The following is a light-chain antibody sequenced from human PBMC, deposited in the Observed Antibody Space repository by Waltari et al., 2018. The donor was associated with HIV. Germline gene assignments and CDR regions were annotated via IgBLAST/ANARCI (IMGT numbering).Light chain of an antibody. J-gene: IGLJ1*01. V-gene: IGLV1-36*01. Sequence: QSVLTQPPSVSEAPRQRVTISCSGSSSNIGNNAVNWYQQVPGKPPKLLIYYDDLLSSGVSDRFSASKSGTSASLAIRWLQSEDEADYYCAAWDDSLNGYVFGSGTKVTVL. CDR3: AAWDDSLNGYV. CDR2: YDD. CDR1: SSNIGNNA.